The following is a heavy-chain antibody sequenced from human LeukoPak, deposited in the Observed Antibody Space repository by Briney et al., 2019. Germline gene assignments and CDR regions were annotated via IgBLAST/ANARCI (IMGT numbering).Heavy chain of an antibody. D-gene: IGHD3-10*01. J-gene: IGHJ5*02. V-gene: IGHV1-8*01. CDR1: GFTFTSYD. CDR3: VRDGEGVAISVNYWFDP. Sequence: PRASVKVSCKASGFTFTSYDINWVRQATGQGLEWMGWMNPNNGNTGYAQKFQGRVTMTRDTSISTAYMELRSLRSEDTAVYYCVRDGEGVAISVNYWFDPWGQGTLVTVFS. CDR2: MNPNNGNT.